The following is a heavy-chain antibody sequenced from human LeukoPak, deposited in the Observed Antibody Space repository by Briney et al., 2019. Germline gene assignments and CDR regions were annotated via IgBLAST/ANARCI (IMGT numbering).Heavy chain of an antibody. J-gene: IGHJ4*02. CDR3: ARGVAARPLPPVDY. D-gene: IGHD6-6*01. CDR1: GFTFSSYG. V-gene: IGHV3-30*03. CDR2: ISYDGSNK. Sequence: GGSLRLSCAASGFTFSSYGMHWVRQAPGKGLEWVAVISYDGSNKYYADSVKGRFTISRDNSKNTLYLQMNSLRAEDTAVYYCARGVAARPLPPVDYWGQGTLVTVSS.